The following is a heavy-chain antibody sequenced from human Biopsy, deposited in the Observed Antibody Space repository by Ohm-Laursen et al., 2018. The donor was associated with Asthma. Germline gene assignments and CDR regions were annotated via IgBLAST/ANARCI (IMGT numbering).Heavy chain of an antibody. D-gene: IGHD4-23*01. CDR1: GFVFSQCG. V-gene: IGHV3-30*03. CDR2: VSSDGHNK. Sequence: SLRHSCAASGFVFSQCGMHWVRQGPGKGLEWVALVSSDGHNKYYKDSVKGRFTISRDNSKLRLYLEINSLRVEDSAVYYCARESGQDSGGTGAFDRWGQGIMVAVSS. CDR3: ARESGQDSGGTGAFDR. J-gene: IGHJ3*02.